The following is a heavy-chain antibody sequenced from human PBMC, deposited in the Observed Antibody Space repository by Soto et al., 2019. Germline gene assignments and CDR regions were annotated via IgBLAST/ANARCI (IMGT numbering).Heavy chain of an antibody. J-gene: IGHJ6*02. CDR2: FDPEDGET. D-gene: IGHD3-10*01. CDR3: ATDQPRYYGSGSYDVRRHPYSYSGMDV. V-gene: IGHV1-24*01. Sequence: ASVKVACKGSGYTLTELSMHWVRQAPGKGLEWMGGFDPEDGETIYAQKFQGRVTMTEDTSTDTAYMELRSLRSEDTAVYYCATDQPRYYGSGSYDVRRHPYSYSGMDVWGQGTTVTVSS. CDR1: GYTLTELS.